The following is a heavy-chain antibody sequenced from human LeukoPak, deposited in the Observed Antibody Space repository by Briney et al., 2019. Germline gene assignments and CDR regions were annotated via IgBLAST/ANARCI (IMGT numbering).Heavy chain of an antibody. Sequence: GGSLRLSCAASGFTFSSYSMNWVRQAPGKGLEWVSSISMSSSYIYYADSVKGRFTISRDNAKNSLYLQMNSLRVEDTAVYYCARPGSAYSVEYWGQGTLVTVSS. V-gene: IGHV3-21*04. CDR3: ARPGSAYSVEY. CDR1: GFTFSSYS. CDR2: ISMSSSYI. D-gene: IGHD3-22*01. J-gene: IGHJ4*02.